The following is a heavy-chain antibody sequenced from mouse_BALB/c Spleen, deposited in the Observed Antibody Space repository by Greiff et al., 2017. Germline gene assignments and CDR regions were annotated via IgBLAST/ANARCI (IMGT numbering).Heavy chain of an antibody. CDR1: GFTFSSYT. V-gene: IGHV5-12-2*01. J-gene: IGHJ4*01. Sequence: EVKLMESGGGLVQPGGSLKLSCAASGFTFSSYTMSWVRQTPEKRLEWVAYISNGGGSTYYPDTVKGRFTISRDNAKNTLYLQMSSLKSEDTAMYYCARSGTRKVMDYWGQGTSVTVSS. CDR3: ARSGTRKVMDY. CDR2: ISNGGGST. D-gene: IGHD4-1*01.